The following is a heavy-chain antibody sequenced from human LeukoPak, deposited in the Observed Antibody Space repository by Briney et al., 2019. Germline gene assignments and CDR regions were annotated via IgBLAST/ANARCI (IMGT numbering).Heavy chain of an antibody. J-gene: IGHJ3*02. V-gene: IGHV4-39*01. Sequence: PSETLSLTCTVSGGSISSSSYYWGWIRQPPGKGLEWIGSIYYSGSTYYNPSLKSRVTISVDTSKNQFSLKLSSVTAADTAVYYCARRVAARPNAFDIWGQGTMVTVSS. CDR3: ARRVAARPNAFDI. D-gene: IGHD6-6*01. CDR2: IYYSGST. CDR1: GGSISSSSYY.